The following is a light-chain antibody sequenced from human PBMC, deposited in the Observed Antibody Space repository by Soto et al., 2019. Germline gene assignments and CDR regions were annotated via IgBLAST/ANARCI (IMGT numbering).Light chain of an antibody. CDR2: GAS. CDR3: QQYGSSRLT. CDR1: QSVRSN. J-gene: IGKJ4*01. Sequence: EVVMTQSPAILPVSPWERVTLSCEASQSVRSNLAWYQQKPGQAPRLLIYGASSRATGIPDRFSGSGSGTDFTLTISRLEPEDFAVYYCQQYGSSRLTFGGGTKVDIK. V-gene: IGKV3-20*01.